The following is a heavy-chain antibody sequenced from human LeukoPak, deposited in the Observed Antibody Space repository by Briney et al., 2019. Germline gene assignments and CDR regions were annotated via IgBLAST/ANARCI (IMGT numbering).Heavy chain of an antibody. CDR2: ISGSGGST. Sequence: GGSLRLSCAASGFTFSSYAMSWVRQAPGKGLEWVSAISGSGGSTYYADSVKGRFTISRDNSKNTLYLQMNSLRAEDTAVYYCAKDHARITMIVVVTPDAFDIWGQGTMVTVSS. D-gene: IGHD3-22*01. CDR1: GFTFSSYA. V-gene: IGHV3-23*01. J-gene: IGHJ3*02. CDR3: AKDHARITMIVVVTPDAFDI.